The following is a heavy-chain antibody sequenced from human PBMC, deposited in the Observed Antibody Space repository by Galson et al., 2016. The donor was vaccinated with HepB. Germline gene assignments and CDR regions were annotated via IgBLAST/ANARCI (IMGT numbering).Heavy chain of an antibody. D-gene: IGHD3-10*01. Sequence: QSGAEVKKPGESLKISCKGSGYSFASYWIGWVRQMPGKGLEYMGITFPGDSDTTYSPSFQGQVTISVDKSISTAYLQWSSLEASDTAMYYCTRLRFFSAANYFYDMDVWGQGTTVTVSS. CDR2: TFPGDSDT. J-gene: IGHJ6*02. CDR1: GYSFASYW. CDR3: TRLRFFSAANYFYDMDV. V-gene: IGHV5-51*01.